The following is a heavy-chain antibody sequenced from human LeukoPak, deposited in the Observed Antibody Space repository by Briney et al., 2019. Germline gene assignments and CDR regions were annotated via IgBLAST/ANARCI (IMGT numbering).Heavy chain of an antibody. CDR2: INHSGST. V-gene: IGHV4-34*01. Sequence: KASETLSLTCAVYGGSFSGYYWSWIRQPPGKGLEWIGEINHSGSTNYNPSLKSRVTISVDTSKNQFSLKLSSVTAADTAVYYCARLYYGSGSYYNLALDYWGQGTLVTVSS. CDR1: GGSFSGYY. J-gene: IGHJ4*02. CDR3: ARLYYGSGSYYNLALDY. D-gene: IGHD3-10*01.